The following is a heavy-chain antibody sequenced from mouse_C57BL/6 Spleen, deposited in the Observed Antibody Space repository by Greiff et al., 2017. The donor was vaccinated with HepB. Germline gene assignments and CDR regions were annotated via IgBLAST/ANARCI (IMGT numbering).Heavy chain of an antibody. CDR1: GFSLTSYG. V-gene: IGHV2-3*01. J-gene: IGHJ4*01. Sequence: VMLVESGPGLVAPSQSLSITCTVSGFSLTSYGVSWVRQPPGKGLEWLGVIWGDGSTNYHSALISRLSISKENSKSQVVLKLNSLQTDDTATYYCAKEGKIYYDYDPHAMDYWGQGTSVTVSS. CDR2: IWGDGST. D-gene: IGHD2-4*01. CDR3: AKEGKIYYDYDPHAMDY.